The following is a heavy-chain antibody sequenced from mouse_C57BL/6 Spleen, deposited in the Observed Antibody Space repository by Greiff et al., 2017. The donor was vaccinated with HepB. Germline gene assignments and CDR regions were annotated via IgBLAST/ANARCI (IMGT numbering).Heavy chain of an antibody. J-gene: IGHJ4*01. CDR2: INPNNGGT. D-gene: IGHD2-3*01. CDR1: GYTFTDYY. V-gene: IGHV1-26*01. Sequence: EVKLQQSGPELVKPGASVKISCKASGYTFTDYYMNWVKQSHGKSLEWIGDINPNNGGTSYNQKFKGKATLTVDKSSSTAYMKLRSLTSEDSAVYYCARIYDGYWAMDYWGQGTSVTVSS. CDR3: ARIYDGYWAMDY.